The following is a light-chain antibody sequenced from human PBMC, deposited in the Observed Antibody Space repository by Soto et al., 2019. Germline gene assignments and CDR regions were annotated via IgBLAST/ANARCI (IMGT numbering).Light chain of an antibody. CDR2: KAS. Sequence: DIQMTQSPSTLSASVGDRVTITCLASQSISSWLAWYQQKPGKAPKLLIYKASTLQSGVPSRFSGSGSGTEFTLAISSLQPDDSATYYCKQYNDNWTFGQGTKVE. CDR1: QSISSW. CDR3: KQYNDNWT. V-gene: IGKV1-5*03. J-gene: IGKJ1*01.